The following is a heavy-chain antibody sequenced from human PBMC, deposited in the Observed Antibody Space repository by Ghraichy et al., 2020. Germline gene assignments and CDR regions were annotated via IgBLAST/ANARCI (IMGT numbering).Heavy chain of an antibody. CDR1: GGSISSYY. D-gene: IGHD3-3*01. CDR3: AGRFYDFWSGRTYYYGMDV. Sequence: SETLSLTCTVSGGSISSYYWSWIRQPPGKGLEWIGYIYYSGSTNYNPSLKSRVTISVDTSKNQFSLKLSSVTAADTAVYYCAGRFYDFWSGRTYYYGMDVWGQGTTVTVSS. CDR2: IYYSGST. J-gene: IGHJ6*02. V-gene: IGHV4-59*01.